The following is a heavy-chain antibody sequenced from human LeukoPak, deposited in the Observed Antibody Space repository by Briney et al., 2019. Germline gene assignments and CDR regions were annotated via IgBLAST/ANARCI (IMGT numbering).Heavy chain of an antibody. J-gene: IGHJ4*02. D-gene: IGHD6-19*01. CDR1: GGSISSGDYY. Sequence: SETLSLTCTVSGGSISSGDYYWGWIRQPPGRGLEWIGNIYYSGSTYYNPSLKSRVTISVDTSKNQFSLKLTSVPAADTAVYYCARRARGGIVPRAVAPPPYFDYWGQGTLVTVSS. CDR3: ARRARGGIVPRAVAPPPYFDY. V-gene: IGHV4-39*07. CDR2: IYYSGST.